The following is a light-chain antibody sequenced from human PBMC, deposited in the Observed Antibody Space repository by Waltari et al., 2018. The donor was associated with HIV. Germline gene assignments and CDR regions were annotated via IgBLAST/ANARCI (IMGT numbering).Light chain of an antibody. CDR3: AAWDGSLRGGV. Sequence: QSVLTQPPSASGTPGQRVTISCSGSSSNIGINDVSWYQHPPGTAPKPLIFTNNQRPSWVPDRFSASKSGTSPSLAISALQSDDEADYYCAAWDGSLRGGVFGGGTKLTV. J-gene: IGLJ3*02. CDR2: TNN. CDR1: SSNIGIND. V-gene: IGLV1-47*01.